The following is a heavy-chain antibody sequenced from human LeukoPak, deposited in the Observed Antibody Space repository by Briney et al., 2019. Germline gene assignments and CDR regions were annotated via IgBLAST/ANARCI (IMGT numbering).Heavy chain of an antibody. CDR1: GYTFSSND. CDR3: AREIGPIQLHLWGSAFDY. J-gene: IGHJ4*02. D-gene: IGHD5-18*01. CDR2: MNPNNART. Sequence: ASVKVSCKASGYTFSSNDFNWVRQAAGQGLEWMGWMNPNNARTGYAEKFQGRLTVTRDTSTSTVYMELSSLRSEDTAVYYCAREIGPIQLHLWGSAFDYWGQGTLVTVSS. V-gene: IGHV1-8*01.